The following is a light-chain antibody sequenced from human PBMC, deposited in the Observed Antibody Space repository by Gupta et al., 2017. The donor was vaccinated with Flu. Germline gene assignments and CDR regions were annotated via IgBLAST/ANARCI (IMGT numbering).Light chain of an antibody. CDR1: QNIGNY. CDR3: QERYSARPRWR. CDR2: TSS. Sequence: DIQVTQSPSSLSASIGDTVTIICRTSQNIGNYLNWYQQKPGRAPRLLIDTSSSLQDGVPSRFTGSGSGTLFXITSSSXQPDDFATYYCQERYSARPRWRFGXGTQLE. V-gene: IGKV1-39*01. J-gene: IGKJ2*04.